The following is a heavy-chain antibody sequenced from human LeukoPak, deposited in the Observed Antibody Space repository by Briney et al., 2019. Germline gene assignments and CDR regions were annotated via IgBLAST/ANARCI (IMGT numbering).Heavy chain of an antibody. Sequence: TSETLSLTCAVSGGSISSGGYSWSWIRQPPGKGLEWIVYIYHSGSTYYNPSLKSRVTISVDRSKNQFSLKLSSVTAADTAVYYCARGKHSSSWSYYFDYWGQGTLVTVSS. CDR2: IYHSGST. CDR3: ARGKHSSSWSYYFDY. CDR1: GGSISSGGYS. D-gene: IGHD6-13*01. J-gene: IGHJ4*02. V-gene: IGHV4-30-2*01.